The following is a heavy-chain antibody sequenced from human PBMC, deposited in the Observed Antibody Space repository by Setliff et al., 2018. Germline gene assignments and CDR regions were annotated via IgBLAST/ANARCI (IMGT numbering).Heavy chain of an antibody. CDR2: INPSSGAT. D-gene: IGHD3-16*01. CDR3: ARDGGGDSDAFDI. Sequence: ASVKVSCKASGYTFTHYAIHWVRQAPGQRLEWMGRINPSSGATIYAQKFQGRVTMTSDTSISTAYMELGRLRSDDTAVYFCARDGGGDSDAFDIWGQGTMVTVSS. J-gene: IGHJ3*02. CDR1: GYTFTHYA. V-gene: IGHV1-2*06.